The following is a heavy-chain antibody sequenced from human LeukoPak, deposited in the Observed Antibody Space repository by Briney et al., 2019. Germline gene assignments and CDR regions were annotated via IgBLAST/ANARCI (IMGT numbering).Heavy chain of an antibody. V-gene: IGHV1-69*04. Sequence: SVKVSCKASGGTFSSYAISWVRQASGQGLEWMGRIIPILGIANYAQKFQGRVTITADKSTSTAYMELSSLRSEDAAVYYCARGIRYDSSGYYYNWGQGTLVTVSS. CDR1: GGTFSSYA. CDR3: ARGIRYDSSGYYYN. D-gene: IGHD3-22*01. CDR2: IIPILGIA. J-gene: IGHJ4*02.